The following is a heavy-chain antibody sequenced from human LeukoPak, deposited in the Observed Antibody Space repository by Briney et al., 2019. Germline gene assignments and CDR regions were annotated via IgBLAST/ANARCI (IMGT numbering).Heavy chain of an antibody. Sequence: GGSLRLSCAASGFTFSSYSMNWVRQAPGKGLEWVSSISSSSSYIYYAGSVRGRFTISRDNAKNSLYLQMNSLRAEDTAVYYCARDGHTPRDYWGQGTLVTVSS. CDR1: GFTFSSYS. CDR3: ARDGHTPRDY. CDR2: ISSSSSYI. J-gene: IGHJ4*02. V-gene: IGHV3-21*01.